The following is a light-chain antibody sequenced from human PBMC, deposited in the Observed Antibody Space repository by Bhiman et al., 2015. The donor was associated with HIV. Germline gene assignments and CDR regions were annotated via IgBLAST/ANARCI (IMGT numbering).Light chain of an antibody. V-gene: IGLV8-61*01. Sequence: QTVVTQEPSFSVSPGGTVTLTCALSSGSVSTHYYPSWYQQTPGQAPRTLIFNTNIRSSGVPDRFSGSRSGTSASLAIRGLQADDEAHFYCATWDDVLNAPVFGGRDQADRP. J-gene: IGLJ2*01. CDR2: NTN. CDR1: SGSVSTHYY. CDR3: ATWDDVLNAPV.